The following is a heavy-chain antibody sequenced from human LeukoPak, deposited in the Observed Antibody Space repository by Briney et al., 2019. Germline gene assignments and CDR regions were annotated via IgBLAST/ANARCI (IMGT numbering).Heavy chain of an antibody. J-gene: IGHJ4*02. V-gene: IGHV4-39*07. CDR1: DGSISSSGYY. CDR3: ARDVIQLWPRGAIDS. Sequence: SETLSLTCTVSDGSISSSGYYWGWIRQPPGQGLEWIGTIYYSGSTYYNPSLKSRVTISVDTSKNQFSLKLSSVTAADTAVYYCARDVIQLWPRGAIDSWGQGTLVTVSS. D-gene: IGHD5-18*01. CDR2: IYYSGST.